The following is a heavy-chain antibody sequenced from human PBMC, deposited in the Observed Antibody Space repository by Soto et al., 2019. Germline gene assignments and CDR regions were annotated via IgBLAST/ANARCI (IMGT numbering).Heavy chain of an antibody. CDR2: SGGDDGTT. D-gene: IGHD3-10*01. J-gene: IGHJ4*02. CDR3: AKKVNSGPGSQYFDY. CDR1: GFTFSSYE. Sequence: EVQLVESGGGLVQPGGSLRLSCAASGFTFSSYEMNWVRQAPGKGLEWVSGFRSGGDDGTTYYADSVKGRFTISRDNSKNTLFLQMDSLRAEDTAIYYCAKKVNSGPGSQYFDYWGQGTLVTVSS. V-gene: IGHV3-23*04.